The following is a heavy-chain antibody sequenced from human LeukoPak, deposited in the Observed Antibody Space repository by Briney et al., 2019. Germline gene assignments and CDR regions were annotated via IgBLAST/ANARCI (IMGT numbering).Heavy chain of an antibody. CDR3: ARDSSITIFGVVIPGWFDP. CDR1: GGSISSYY. V-gene: IGHV4-59*01. CDR2: IYYSGST. D-gene: IGHD3-3*01. J-gene: IGHJ5*02. Sequence: SETLSLTCTVSGGSISSYYWSWIRQPPGKGLEWIGYIYYSGSTNYNPSLKGRVTISVDTSKNQFSLKLSSVTAADTAVYYCARDSSITIFGVVIPGWFDPWGQGTLVTVSS.